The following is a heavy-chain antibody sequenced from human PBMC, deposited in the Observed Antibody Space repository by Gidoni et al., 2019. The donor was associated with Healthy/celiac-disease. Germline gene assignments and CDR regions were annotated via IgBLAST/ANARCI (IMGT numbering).Heavy chain of an antibody. CDR3: ARDRNSYGYLLDY. V-gene: IGHV1-69*01. J-gene: IGHJ4*02. CDR2: IIPIFGTA. D-gene: IGHD5-18*01. CDR1: GGPFSSYA. Sequence: QVQLVQSGAEVKKPGSSVKVSCKASGGPFSSYAISWVRQAPGQGLEWMGGIIPIFGTANYAQKCQGRVTITADESTSTAYMELSSLRSEDTAVYYCARDRNSYGYLLDYWGQGTLVTVSS.